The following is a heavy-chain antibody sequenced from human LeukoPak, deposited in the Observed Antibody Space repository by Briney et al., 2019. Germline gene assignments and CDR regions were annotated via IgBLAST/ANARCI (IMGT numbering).Heavy chain of an antibody. Sequence: SETLSLTCTVSGGSISSGGYYWSWIRQHPGKGLEWIGYIYYSGSTYYNPSLKSRVTISVDTSKNQFSLKLSSVTAADTAVYYCAREWGIAPRVDPWGQGTLVTVSS. CDR1: GGSISSGGYY. CDR2: IYYSGST. CDR3: AREWGIAPRVDP. D-gene: IGHD6-13*01. V-gene: IGHV4-31*03. J-gene: IGHJ5*02.